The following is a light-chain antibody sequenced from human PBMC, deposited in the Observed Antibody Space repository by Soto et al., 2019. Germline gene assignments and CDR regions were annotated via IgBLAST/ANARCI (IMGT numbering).Light chain of an antibody. CDR3: QQIYSTPRT. Sequence: DIQMTQSPSSLSASVGDRVTITCRASQSISSYLNWYQQKPGKAPELLIYTASSLQSGVPSRFNGYVSGTDFILTISILQPEDFATYYCQQIYSTPRTFGQGTKVDIK. J-gene: IGKJ1*01. CDR2: TAS. V-gene: IGKV1-39*01. CDR1: QSISSY.